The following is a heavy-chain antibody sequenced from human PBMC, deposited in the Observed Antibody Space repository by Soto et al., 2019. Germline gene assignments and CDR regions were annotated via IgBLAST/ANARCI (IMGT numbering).Heavy chain of an antibody. CDR1: GDSISSSGFS. J-gene: IGHJ4*02. CDR3: ARHPIHVEVMGYATHYFDY. V-gene: IGHV4-39*01. CDR2: LHYSGST. Sequence: QLQLQESGPGLVKPSETLSLTCTVSGDSISSSGFSWGWIRQPPGKGLEWIGSLHYSGSTHYNPSLRGRGTISVDTSKNQFSLKLSSVTAADTAVYYCARHPIHVEVMGYATHYFDYWGPGTLVTVSS. D-gene: IGHD2-8*01.